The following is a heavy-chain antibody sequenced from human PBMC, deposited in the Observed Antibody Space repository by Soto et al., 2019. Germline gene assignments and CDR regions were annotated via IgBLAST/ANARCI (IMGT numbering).Heavy chain of an antibody. CDR3: ARFLRDFVVVVAAAGPTWSFDP. Sequence: ASVKVSCKASGYTFTSYYMHWVRQAPGQGLEWMGIINPSGGSTSYAQKFQGRVTMTRDTSTSTVYMELSSLRSEDTAEYYCARFLRDFVVVVAAAGPTWSFDPWGQGPLVTVS. CDR1: GYTFTSYY. CDR2: INPSGGST. J-gene: IGHJ5*02. D-gene: IGHD2-15*01. V-gene: IGHV1-46*03.